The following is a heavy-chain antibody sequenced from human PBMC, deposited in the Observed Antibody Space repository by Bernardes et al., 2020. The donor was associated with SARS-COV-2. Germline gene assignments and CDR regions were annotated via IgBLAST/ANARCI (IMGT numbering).Heavy chain of an antibody. J-gene: IGHJ5*02. D-gene: IGHD2-2*01. V-gene: IGHV4-39*07. CDR3: ARVREDIVVVPAARTNWFDP. CDR1: GGSISSSSYY. CDR2: IYYSGST. Sequence: SETLSLTCTVSGGSISSSSYYWGWIRQPPGKGLEWIGSIYYSGSTYYNPSLKSRVTISVDTSKNQFSLKLSSVTAADTAVYYCARVREDIVVVPAARTNWFDPWGQGTLVTVSS.